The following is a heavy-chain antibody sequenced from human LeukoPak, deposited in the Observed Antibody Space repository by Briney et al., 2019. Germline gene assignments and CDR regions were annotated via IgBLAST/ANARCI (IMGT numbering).Heavy chain of an antibody. V-gene: IGHV4-59*01. Sequence: SESLSLTCTVSGGSIGSYSWSWVRQPPGKGLEWVGYIYYSGSTNYNPSLKSRVTISVDTPNDQISLKLSSVTAADTDVYYCAREVEEYSSSVCFDYWGQGTLVTVSS. D-gene: IGHD6-6*01. CDR2: IYYSGST. CDR1: GGSIGSYS. CDR3: AREVEEYSSSVCFDY. J-gene: IGHJ4*02.